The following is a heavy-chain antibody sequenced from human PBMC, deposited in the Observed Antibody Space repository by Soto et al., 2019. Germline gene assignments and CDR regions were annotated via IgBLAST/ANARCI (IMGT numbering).Heavy chain of an antibody. V-gene: IGHV3-48*02. Sequence: PSETLRLSCAASGLDFSRYSMNWVRQAPGKGLEWVAYISSSGSTISYSDSVKGRFTISRDNDKNSLYLQMNSLREEDTAVYFCAREGLYDSSGYYPYYFDYWGLGTLVTVSS. J-gene: IGHJ4*02. CDR2: ISSSGSTI. D-gene: IGHD3-22*01. CDR1: GLDFSRYS. CDR3: AREGLYDSSGYYPYYFDY.